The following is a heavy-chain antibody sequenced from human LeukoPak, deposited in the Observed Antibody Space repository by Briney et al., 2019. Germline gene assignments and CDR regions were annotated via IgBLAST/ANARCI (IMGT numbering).Heavy chain of an antibody. CDR3: ARAGGYDILDGMGV. CDR2: IYYSGST. CDR1: GGSVSSGSYY. Sequence: SETLSLTCTVSGGSVSSGSYYWSWIRQPPGKGLEWIGYIYYSGSTNYNPSLKSRVTISVDTSKNQFSLKLSSVTAADTAVYYCARAGGYDILDGMGVWGKGTTVTVSS. D-gene: IGHD3-9*01. V-gene: IGHV4-61*01. J-gene: IGHJ6*04.